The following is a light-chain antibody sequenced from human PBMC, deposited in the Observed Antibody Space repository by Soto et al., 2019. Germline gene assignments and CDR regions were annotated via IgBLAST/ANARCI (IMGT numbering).Light chain of an antibody. Sequence: QSVLTQPPSVSGAPGQRVTISCTGSSSNIGAGYDVHWYQQLPGTAPKLLIYGNSNQPSGVPDRFPGSKPDTSASLAITGLQAEDEADYYCQSCDGSLSGVVFGGGTKLTVL. CDR2: GNS. V-gene: IGLV1-40*01. CDR1: SSNIGAGYD. CDR3: QSCDGSLSGVV. J-gene: IGLJ3*02.